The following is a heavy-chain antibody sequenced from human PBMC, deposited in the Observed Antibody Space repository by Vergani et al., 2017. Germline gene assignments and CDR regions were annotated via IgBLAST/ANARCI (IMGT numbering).Heavy chain of an antibody. CDR1: GGPFKNSA. J-gene: IGHJ4*02. CDR2: IIPILGIA. CDR3: ARDQSASFDY. V-gene: IGHV1-69*04. Sequence: QVQLVQSGAEAKKPGSSVKVSCKASGGPFKNSAFSWVRQVPGQGLEWMGRIIPILGIANYAQKFQGRVTITADKSTSTAYMELSSLRSEDTAVYYCARDQSASFDYWGQGTLVTVSS.